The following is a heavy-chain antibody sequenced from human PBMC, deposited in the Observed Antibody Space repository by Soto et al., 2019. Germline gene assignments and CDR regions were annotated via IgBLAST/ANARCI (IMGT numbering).Heavy chain of an antibody. D-gene: IGHD5-12*01. CDR1: GYTFTSYA. V-gene: IGHV1-3*01. CDR3: ARDLYSGYVYNWFDP. J-gene: IGHJ5*02. Sequence: GASVKVSCKASGYTFTSYAMHWVRQAPGQRLEWMGWINAGNGNTKYSQKFQGRVTITRDTSTSTAYMELSSLRSEDTAVYYCARDLYSGYVYNWFDPWGQGTLVTVSS. CDR2: INAGNGNT.